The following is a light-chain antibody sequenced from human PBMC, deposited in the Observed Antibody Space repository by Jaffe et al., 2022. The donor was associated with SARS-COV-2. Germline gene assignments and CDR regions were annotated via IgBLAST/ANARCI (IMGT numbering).Light chain of an antibody. Sequence: QSALTQPASVSGSPGQSITISCTGTSSDVGGYNFVSWYQQHPGKAPKLMIYDVSDRPSGVSNRFSGSKSGNTASLTISGLQAEDEADYYCSSYTSSITLGPYVLGTGTKVTVL. CDR1: SSDVGGYNF. V-gene: IGLV2-14*01. J-gene: IGLJ1*01. CDR2: DVS. CDR3: SSYTSSITLGPYV.